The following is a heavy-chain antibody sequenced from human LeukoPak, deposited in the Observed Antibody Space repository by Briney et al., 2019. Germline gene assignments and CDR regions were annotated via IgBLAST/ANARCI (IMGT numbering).Heavy chain of an antibody. CDR2: ISYDGSNK. Sequence: PGGSLRLSCAASGFTFSSYAMHWVRQAPGKGLEWVAVISYDGSNKYYADSVKGRFTISRDNSKNTLYLQMNSLRAEDTAVYYCATISSPYDYWGQGTLVTVSS. CDR1: GFTFSSYA. V-gene: IGHV3-30-3*01. J-gene: IGHJ4*02. CDR3: ATISSPYDY.